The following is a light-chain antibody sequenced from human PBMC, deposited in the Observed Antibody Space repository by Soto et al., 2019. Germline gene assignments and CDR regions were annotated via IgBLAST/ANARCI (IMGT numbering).Light chain of an antibody. CDR3: QQVYVYPST. J-gene: IGKJ4*01. CDR2: AAS. CDR1: QGISSY. Sequence: AIRMTQSPSSLSASTGDRVTITCRASQGISSYLAWYQQKPGKAPNLLIYAASTLQSGVPSRFSGGGSGTDFTLTISSLQPEDFATYYCQQVYVYPSTFGGGTKVDIK. V-gene: IGKV1-8*01.